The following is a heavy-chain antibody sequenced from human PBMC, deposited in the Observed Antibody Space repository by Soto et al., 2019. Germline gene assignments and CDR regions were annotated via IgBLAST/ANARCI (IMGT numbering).Heavy chain of an antibody. J-gene: IGHJ5*02. CDR3: ARGWASPCDP. D-gene: IGHD6-19*01. CDR2: IIPMYGTT. Sequence: QVQLVQSGAEVKKPGSSVKVSCKASGGSFSTNGLSWVRQAPGQGLEWMGGIIPMYGTTNDAQKYQGRVTITAAESTSTGEMGLSSLRADDTAVYSCARGWASPCDPWSQGTLVTVSS. V-gene: IGHV1-69*12. CDR1: GGSFSTNG.